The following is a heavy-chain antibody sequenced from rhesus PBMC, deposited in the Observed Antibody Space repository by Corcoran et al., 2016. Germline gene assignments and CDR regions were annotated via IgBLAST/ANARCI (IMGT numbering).Heavy chain of an antibody. CDR1: GFTFSNVW. CDR3: TTASLYGSGYYDYYGLDS. J-gene: IGHJ6*01. D-gene: IGHD3-28*01. CDR2: IKSKADGGTA. Sequence: EVQLVESGGGLVQPGGSLRLSCAASGFTFSNVWLHWVRQAPGKGLEWVARIKSKADGGTADDAAAVKGRCTISRDDSKNTLYLQMNSLKTEDTAVYYCTTASLYGSGYYDYYGLDSWGQGVVVTVSS. V-gene: IGHV3-30*01.